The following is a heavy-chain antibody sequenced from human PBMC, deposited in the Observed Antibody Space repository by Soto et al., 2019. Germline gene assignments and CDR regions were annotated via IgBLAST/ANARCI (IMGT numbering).Heavy chain of an antibody. CDR3: SRGVPGVPMYYSDY. CDR2: ISSDGSST. CDR1: GFIFSEYW. Sequence: ELQLVESGGDIVQPGGSLRLSCAASGFIFSEYWMHWVRQAPGKGLVWVSRISSDGSSTHYADSVKGRFTISRDNSKNTLYLQMNSLTAEDTGVFYCSRGVPGVPMYYSDYWGQGTLVTVSS. V-gene: IGHV3-74*01. D-gene: IGHD2-8*01. J-gene: IGHJ4*02.